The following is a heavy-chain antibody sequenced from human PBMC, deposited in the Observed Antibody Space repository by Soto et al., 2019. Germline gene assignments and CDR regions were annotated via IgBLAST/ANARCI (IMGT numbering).Heavy chain of an antibody. Sequence: SETLSLTCTVSGGSLSTSNYYWGWIRQPPGKGLEWMGSVYCSGRPYDNPSLKSRVTIFVDTLRSQFSLRLSPVTAADTALYYCARLLYDRSGYYYFDYWGQGIQVTVSS. CDR3: ARLLYDRSGYYYFDY. J-gene: IGHJ4*02. V-gene: IGHV4-39*01. CDR2: VYCSGRP. D-gene: IGHD3-22*01. CDR1: GGSLSTSNYY.